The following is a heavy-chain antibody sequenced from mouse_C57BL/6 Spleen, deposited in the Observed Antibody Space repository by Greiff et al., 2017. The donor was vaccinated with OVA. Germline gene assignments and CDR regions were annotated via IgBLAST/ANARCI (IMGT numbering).Heavy chain of an antibody. Sequence: EVHLVESGPGLVKPSQSLSLTCSVTGYSITSGYYWNWIRQFPGNKLEWMGYISYDGSNNYNPSLKNRISITRDTSKNQFFLKLNSVTTEDTATYYCARGEVLGYFDYWGQGTTLTVSS. V-gene: IGHV3-6*01. CDR1: GYSITSGYY. D-gene: IGHD4-1*01. CDR3: ARGEVLGYFDY. J-gene: IGHJ2*01. CDR2: ISYDGSN.